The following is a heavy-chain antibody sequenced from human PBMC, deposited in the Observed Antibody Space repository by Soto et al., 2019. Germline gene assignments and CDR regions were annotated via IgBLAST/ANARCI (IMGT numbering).Heavy chain of an antibody. V-gene: IGHV4-31*03. CDR1: GGSISSGGYY. J-gene: IGHJ6*02. Sequence: SETLSLTCTVSGGSISSGGYYWSWIRQHPGKGLEWIGYIYYSGSTYYNPSLKSRVTISVDTSKNQFSLKLSSVTAADTAVYYCARESGYDDYYYYGMDVWGQGTTVTLSS. D-gene: IGHD5-12*01. CDR2: IYYSGST. CDR3: ARESGYDDYYYYGMDV.